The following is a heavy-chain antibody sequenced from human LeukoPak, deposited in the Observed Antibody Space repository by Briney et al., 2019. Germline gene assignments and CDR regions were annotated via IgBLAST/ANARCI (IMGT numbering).Heavy chain of an antibody. D-gene: IGHD6-13*01. CDR1: GGSIRSYY. CDR3: ARGGRIAAAGTGYFDY. V-gene: IGHV4-59*12. Sequence: SETLSLTCAVSGGSIRSYYWNWVRQPPGKGLEWIGYMYYSGSTNYNPSLKSRVTISVDTSKNQFSLKLSSVTAADTAVYYCARGGRIAAAGTGYFDYWGQGTLVTVSS. J-gene: IGHJ4*02. CDR2: MYYSGST.